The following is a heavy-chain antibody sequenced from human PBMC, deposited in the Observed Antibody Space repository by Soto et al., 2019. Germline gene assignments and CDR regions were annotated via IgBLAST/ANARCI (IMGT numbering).Heavy chain of an antibody. V-gene: IGHV4-34*01. D-gene: IGHD4-17*01. CDR2: INHSGST. Sequence: SETLSLTCAVYGGSFSGYYWSWIRQPPGKGLEWIGEINHSGSTNYNPSLKSRVTISVDTSKNQFSLKLSSVTAADTAVYYCARWVAVTTYYYYYYGMDVWGQGTTVTVSS. CDR3: ARWVAVTTYYYYYYGMDV. J-gene: IGHJ6*02. CDR1: GGSFSGYY.